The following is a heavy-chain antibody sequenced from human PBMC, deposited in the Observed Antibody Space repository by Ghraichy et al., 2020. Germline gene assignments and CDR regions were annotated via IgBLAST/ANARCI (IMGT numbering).Heavy chain of an antibody. CDR3: ATTRGGVFDY. D-gene: IGHD3-10*01. Sequence: LSLTRAASGFTFSSYSMNWVRQAPGKGLEWVSSISSSSSYIYYADSVKGRFTISRDNAKNSLYLQMNSLRAEDTAVYYCATTRGGVFDYWGQGTLVTVSS. V-gene: IGHV3-21*01. CDR2: ISSSSSYI. CDR1: GFTFSSYS. J-gene: IGHJ4*02.